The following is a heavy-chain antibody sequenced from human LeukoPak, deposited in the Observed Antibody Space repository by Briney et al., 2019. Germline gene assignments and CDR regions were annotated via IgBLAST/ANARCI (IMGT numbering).Heavy chain of an antibody. J-gene: IGHJ3*02. CDR2: IYTSGST. Sequence: PSQTLSLTCTVSGGSISSGSYYWSWIRQPAGKGLEWIGRIYTSGSTNYNPSPKSRVTISVDTSKNQFSLKLSSVTAADTAVYYCARDYYDSSGYPAGAFDIWGQGTMVTVSS. D-gene: IGHD3-22*01. CDR1: GGSISSGSYY. CDR3: ARDYYDSSGYPAGAFDI. V-gene: IGHV4-61*02.